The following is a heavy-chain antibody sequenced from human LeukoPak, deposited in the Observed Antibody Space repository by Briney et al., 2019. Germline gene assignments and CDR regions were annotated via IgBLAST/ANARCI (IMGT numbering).Heavy chain of an antibody. Sequence: GRSLRLSCAASGFTFSSYAMHWVRQAPGKGLEWVAVISYDGSNKYYADSVKGRFTISRDNSKNTLYLQMSSVRVDDTAVYYCARDRGRYYDSRGFYWGYYFDSWGQGILVTVST. CDR1: GFTFSSYA. CDR2: ISYDGSNK. V-gene: IGHV3-30-3*01. J-gene: IGHJ4*02. D-gene: IGHD3-22*01. CDR3: ARDRGRYYDSRGFYWGYYFDS.